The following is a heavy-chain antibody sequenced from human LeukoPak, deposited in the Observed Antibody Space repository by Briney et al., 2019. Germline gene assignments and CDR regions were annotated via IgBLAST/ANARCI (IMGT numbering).Heavy chain of an antibody. CDR2: INPNSGGT. V-gene: IGHV1-2*02. J-gene: IGHJ4*02. CDR1: GYTFTGYY. CDR3: ARVYRYNWNDLFWYYFDY. Sequence: ASVKVSCKASGYTFTGYYMHWVRQAPGQGLEWMGWINPNSGGTNYAQKFQGRVTMTRDTSISTAYMELSRLRSDDTAVYYCARVYRYNWNDLFWYYFDYWGQGTLVTVSS. D-gene: IGHD1-20*01.